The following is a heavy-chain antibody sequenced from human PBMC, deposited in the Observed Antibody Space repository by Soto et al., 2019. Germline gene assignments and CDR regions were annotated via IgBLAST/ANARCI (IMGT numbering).Heavy chain of an antibody. CDR3: ARRGYDSSGYYYGPAAFEI. D-gene: IGHD3-22*01. V-gene: IGHV5-10-1*01. Sequence: PGESLKISCKGSGYSFTSYWISWVRQMPGKGLEWMGRIDPSDSYTNYSPSFQGHVTISADKSISTAYLQWSSLKASDTAMYYCARRGYDSSGYYYGPAAFEIWGQGTMVTVSS. J-gene: IGHJ3*02. CDR1: GYSFTSYW. CDR2: IDPSDSYT.